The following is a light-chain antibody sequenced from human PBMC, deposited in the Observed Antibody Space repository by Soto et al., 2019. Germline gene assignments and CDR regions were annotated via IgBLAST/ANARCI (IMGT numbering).Light chain of an antibody. J-gene: IGKJ2*01. CDR3: QQYGSSPYT. CDR1: QRVSSSY. Sequence: EIVLTQSPGTLSLSPGERATLSCRASQRVSSSYLAWYQQKPGQAPRLLIYGASSRATGIPDRFSGNGSGTEFTLTISRLEPEDFAIYYCQQYGSSPYTFGQGTKLEIK. CDR2: GAS. V-gene: IGKV3-20*01.